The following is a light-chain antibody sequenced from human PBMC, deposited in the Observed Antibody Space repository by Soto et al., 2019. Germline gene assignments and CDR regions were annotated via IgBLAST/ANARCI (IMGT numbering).Light chain of an antibody. CDR2: GSY. CDR1: QSVSSSY. Sequence: EIVLTQSPGTLSLSPGETATLSCRASQSVSSSYLAWYQQKPGQAPRLLVYGSYHRATGIADRFSGSGSGTDFTLTISRLEPEDCAVYYCQQYSSSYDTSLYTFGQGTKVEIK. J-gene: IGKJ2*01. CDR3: QQYSSSYDTSLYT. V-gene: IGKV3-20*01.